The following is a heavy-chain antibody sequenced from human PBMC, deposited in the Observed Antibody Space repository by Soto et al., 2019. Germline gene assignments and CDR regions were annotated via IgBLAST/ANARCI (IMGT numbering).Heavy chain of an antibody. V-gene: IGHV1-18*01. CDR1: GYTFTSYG. D-gene: IGHD2-2*01. CDR3: ARDQDIVVVPAGVDWFDP. J-gene: IGHJ5*02. Sequence: QVQLVQSGAEVKKPGASVKVSCKASGYTFTSYGISWVRQAPGQGLEWMGWISAYNGNTNYAQKLQGRVTMTTDTSKSTAYMELRSLRSDDTAVYYCARDQDIVVVPAGVDWFDPWGQGTLVTVSS. CDR2: ISAYNGNT.